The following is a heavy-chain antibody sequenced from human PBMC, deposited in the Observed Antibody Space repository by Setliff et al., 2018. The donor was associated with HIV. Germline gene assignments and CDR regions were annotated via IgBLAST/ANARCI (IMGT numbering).Heavy chain of an antibody. J-gene: IGHJ4*02. D-gene: IGHD6-6*01. Sequence: SETLSLTCTVSGGSVSSSSYYWGWIRQPTGKGLEWIGTIYYSGDTQYNPSFKTRVIMSVDTSKNQFSLRLISVTAADTAIYYCARMEATRPPRGLDYWGPGTLVTVSS. CDR3: ARMEATRPPRGLDY. CDR2: IYYSGDT. V-gene: IGHV4-39*01. CDR1: GGSVSSSSYY.